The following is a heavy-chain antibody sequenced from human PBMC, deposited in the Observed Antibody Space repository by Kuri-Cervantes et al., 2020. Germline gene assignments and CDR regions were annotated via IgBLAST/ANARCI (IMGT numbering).Heavy chain of an antibody. J-gene: IGHJ3*02. CDR3: ARSYYDILTGYYNDAFDM. V-gene: IGHV4-61*02. Sequence: SETLSLTCTVSGGSISSGSYYWSWIRQPAGKGLEWIGRIYTSGSTNYNPSLKSRVTVSVDRSKNQFSLKLSSVTAADTAVYYCARSYYDILTGYYNDAFDMWGQGTMVTVSS. CDR2: IYTSGST. CDR1: GGSISSGSYY. D-gene: IGHD3-9*01.